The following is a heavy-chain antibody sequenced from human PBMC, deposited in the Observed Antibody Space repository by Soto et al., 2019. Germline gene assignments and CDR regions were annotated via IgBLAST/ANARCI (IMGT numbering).Heavy chain of an antibody. V-gene: IGHV1-18*01. CDR1: GYTFTSYG. D-gene: IGHD6-13*01. CDR3: ARSNGIAAAGPPFDY. CDR2: ISTYNGDT. J-gene: IGHJ4*02. Sequence: QVQLVQSGAVVSKPGASVKVSCKASGYTFTSYGISWVRQAPGQGLEWMGWISTYNGDTHYSEKLQDRVTITRVTPTNTAYVEVRSLRSDDTAVYYCARSNGIAAAGPPFDYWGQGTLVTVSS.